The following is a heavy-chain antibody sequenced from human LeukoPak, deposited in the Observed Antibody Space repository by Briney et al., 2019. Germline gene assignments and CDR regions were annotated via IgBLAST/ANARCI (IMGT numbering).Heavy chain of an antibody. CDR3: ARVSIAAGNYYYYYMDV. J-gene: IGHJ6*03. Sequence: SETLSLTCTVSGGSISSYYWSWIRQPPGKGLEWIGYIYYSGSTNYNPSLKSRVTISVDTSKNQFSLKLSSVTAADTAVYYCARVSIAAGNYYYYYMDVWGKGTTVTVSS. V-gene: IGHV4-59*01. CDR2: IYYSGST. D-gene: IGHD6-6*01. CDR1: GGSISSYY.